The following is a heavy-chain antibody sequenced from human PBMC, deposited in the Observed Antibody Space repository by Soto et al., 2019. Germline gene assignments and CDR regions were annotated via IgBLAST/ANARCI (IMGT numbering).Heavy chain of an antibody. CDR1: GFTVSSTY. D-gene: IGHD2-15*01. J-gene: IGHJ6*02. V-gene: IGHV3-21*01. Sequence: PGGSLRLSCAASGFTVSSTYMTWVRQAPGKGLEWVSGIRGFSPYTFYAESVKGRFTISRDNAKNSLYLQMNSLRAEDTAVYYCARDRGYDAHDYYYNAMDVWGQGTTVTVSS. CDR3: ARDRGYDAHDYYYNAMDV. CDR2: IRGFSPYT.